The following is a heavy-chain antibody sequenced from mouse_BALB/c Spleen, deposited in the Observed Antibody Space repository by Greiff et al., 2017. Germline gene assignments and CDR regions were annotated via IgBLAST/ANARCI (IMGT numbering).Heavy chain of an antibody. CDR1: GFSLTGYG. Sequence: VQLQESGPGLVAPSQSLSITCTVSGFSLTGYGVNWVRQPPGKGLEWLGMIWGDGSTDYNSALKSRLSISKDNSKSQVFLKLNSLQTDDTARYYCARDDDEGAFDYWGQGTTLTVSS. CDR3: ARDDDEGAFDY. V-gene: IGHV2-6-7*01. CDR2: IWGDGST. D-gene: IGHD2-12*01. J-gene: IGHJ2*01.